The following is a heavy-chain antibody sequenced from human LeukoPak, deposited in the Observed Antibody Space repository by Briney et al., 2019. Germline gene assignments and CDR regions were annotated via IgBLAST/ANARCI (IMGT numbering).Heavy chain of an antibody. V-gene: IGHV4-34*01. CDR1: GASFYDYY. CDR3: TRMTTGHDY. J-gene: IGHJ4*02. CDR2: INHSGYT. D-gene: IGHD4-17*01. Sequence: NPSETLCLTCGVSGASFYDYYWSWVRQTPGKGLEWLGEINHSGYTNDSPSLKSRVTLSIDTSRKQFSLNLRSVTVADAGIYYCTRMTTGHDYWGQGTLVTVSS.